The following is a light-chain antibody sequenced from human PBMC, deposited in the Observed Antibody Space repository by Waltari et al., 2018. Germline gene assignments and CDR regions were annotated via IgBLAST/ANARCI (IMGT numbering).Light chain of an antibody. J-gene: IGKJ4*01. V-gene: IGKV1-5*03. CDR3: QQYNSYSLLT. CDR2: EAS. Sequence: DIRMTQSPSTLSASAGDRVIISCRASQSISKWLAWYQQKPGKTPKLLIYEASTLQSGGPSRFSRTGSGTGFTLTISSLQPDDFATYYCQQYNSYSLLTFGGGTKVEIK. CDR1: QSISKW.